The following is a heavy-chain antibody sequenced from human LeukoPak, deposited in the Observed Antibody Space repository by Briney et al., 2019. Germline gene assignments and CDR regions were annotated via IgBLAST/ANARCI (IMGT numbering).Heavy chain of an antibody. D-gene: IGHD3-22*01. CDR2: IYYSGST. CDR1: GGSISSSSYY. Sequence: TSETLSPTCTVSGGSISSSSYYWGWIRQPPGKGLEWIGSIYYSGSTYCNPSLKSRVTISVDTSKNQFPLKLSSVTAADTAVYYCASGYYRFDYWGQGTLVTVSS. CDR3: ASGYYRFDY. J-gene: IGHJ4*02. V-gene: IGHV4-39*01.